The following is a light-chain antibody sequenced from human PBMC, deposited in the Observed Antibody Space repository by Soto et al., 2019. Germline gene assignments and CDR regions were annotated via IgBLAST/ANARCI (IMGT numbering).Light chain of an antibody. CDR1: QSVNNN. V-gene: IGKV3-15*01. J-gene: IGKJ1*01. Sequence: ETLMTQSPATLSVSPGERATLSCRASQSVNNNLAWYQQKLGQAPRVLIYGSSTRYTGIPARFTGSWSGTEFILTITSLQSEDSAVSYCQEYNTWPWTFGQGTKVAFK. CDR2: GSS. CDR3: QEYNTWPWT.